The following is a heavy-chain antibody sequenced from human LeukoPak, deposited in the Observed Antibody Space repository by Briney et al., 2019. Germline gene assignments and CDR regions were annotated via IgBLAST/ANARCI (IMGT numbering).Heavy chain of an antibody. CDR2: ISSNSAYI. J-gene: IGHJ3*02. V-gene: IGHV3-21*06. CDR1: GFTFSTYS. CDR3: AREDGYNQRGDAFDI. Sequence: GGSLRLSCEASGFTFSTYSMNWVRQAPGKGLEWVSTISSNSAYIYYADSVKGRFTVSRDNAKNSLYLQMNSLRVEDTAVYYCAREDGYNQRGDAFDIWGQGTMVTVSS. D-gene: IGHD5-24*01.